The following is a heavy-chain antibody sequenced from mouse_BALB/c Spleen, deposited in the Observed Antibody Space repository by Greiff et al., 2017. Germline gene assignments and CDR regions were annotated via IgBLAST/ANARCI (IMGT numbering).Heavy chain of an antibody. D-gene: IGHD2-10*02. CDR1: GFTFSSFG. CDR2: ISSGSSTI. CDR3: ARSGYGNLYAMDY. Sequence: DVMLVESGGGLVQPGGSRKLSCAASGFTFSSFGMHWVRQAPEKGLEWVAYISSGSSTIYYADTVKGRFTISRDNPKNTLFLQMTSLRSEDTAMYYCARSGYGNLYAMDYWGQGTSVTVSS. J-gene: IGHJ4*01. V-gene: IGHV5-17*02.